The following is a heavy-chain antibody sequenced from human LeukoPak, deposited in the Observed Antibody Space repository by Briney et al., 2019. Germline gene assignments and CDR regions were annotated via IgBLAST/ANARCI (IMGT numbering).Heavy chain of an antibody. J-gene: IGHJ6*02. D-gene: IGHD3-10*01. V-gene: IGHV3-30-3*01. CDR3: ARDFGGFGEYSNGMDV. Sequence: GGSLRPSCAASGFTFSDYYMSWIRQAPGKGLEWVAVISYDGSNKYYADSVKGRFTISRDNSKNTLYLQMNSLRAEDTAVYYCARDFGGFGEYSNGMDVWGQGTTVTVSS. CDR2: ISYDGSNK. CDR1: GFTFSDYY.